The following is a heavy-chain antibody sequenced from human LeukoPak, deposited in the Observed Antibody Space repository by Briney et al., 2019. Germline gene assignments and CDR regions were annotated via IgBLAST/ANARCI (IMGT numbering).Heavy chain of an antibody. CDR2: IYPGDSDT. Sequence: GESLKISCKGSGYSFATNWIGWVRQMPGKGLEWMGIIYPGDSDTRYSPSFQGQVTISADKSISTAYLQWSSLKASDTAMYYCAGKYSGSHTHFDYWGQGTLVTVSS. CDR1: GYSFATNW. J-gene: IGHJ4*02. D-gene: IGHD1-26*01. V-gene: IGHV5-51*01. CDR3: AGKYSGSHTHFDY.